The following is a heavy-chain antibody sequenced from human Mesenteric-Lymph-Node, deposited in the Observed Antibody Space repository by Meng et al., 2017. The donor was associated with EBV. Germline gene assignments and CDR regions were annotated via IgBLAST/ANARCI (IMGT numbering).Heavy chain of an antibody. V-gene: IGHV3-21*01. CDR3: ARAPGDVVVPAARRDWFDP. CDR2: ITANSDNI. Sequence: GRPGGAGGGLVKPGGSLGLSWAACGFTFNAYSMNWVRQAPGKGLEWVACITANSDNIVYSDSVKGRFTISRDNAKNTLYLQMNSLRAEDTAVYYCARAPGDVVVPAARRDWFDPWGQGTLVTVSS. J-gene: IGHJ5*02. D-gene: IGHD2-2*01. CDR1: GFTFNAYS.